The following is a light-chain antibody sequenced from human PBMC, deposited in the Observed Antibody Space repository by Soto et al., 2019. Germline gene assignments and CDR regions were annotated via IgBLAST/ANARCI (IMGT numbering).Light chain of an antibody. CDR3: QQYDNLPL. J-gene: IGKJ3*01. V-gene: IGKV1-33*01. Sequence: DIQMTQSPSSLSASVGDRVTITCQASQAISNYLNWYQQKPEKTPKLLIYDASNLETGVPSRLSGRGSGTDFTFTISSLQPEDIATYDCQQYDNLPLFGPGTKVDIK. CDR1: QAISNY. CDR2: DAS.